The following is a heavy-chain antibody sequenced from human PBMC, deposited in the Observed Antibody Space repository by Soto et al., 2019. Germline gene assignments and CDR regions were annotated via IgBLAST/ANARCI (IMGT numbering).Heavy chain of an antibody. D-gene: IGHD6-6*01. CDR1: GFTFSSYA. Sequence: EVQLLESGGGLVQPGESLRLSCAASGFTFSSYAMSWVRQAPGKGLEWVSVISGSDDSTYYADSVKGRFTISRDNSKNTLYLQMNSLRAVETTVYHCAKGSISSPCDYWGQGTLVTVSS. CDR2: ISGSDDST. J-gene: IGHJ4*02. CDR3: AKGSISSPCDY. V-gene: IGHV3-23*01.